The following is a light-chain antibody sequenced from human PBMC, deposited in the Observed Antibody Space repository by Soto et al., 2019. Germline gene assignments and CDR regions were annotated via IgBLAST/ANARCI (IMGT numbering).Light chain of an antibody. CDR3: HQRQSWPRT. Sequence: EIVLTQSPATLSSFPGDRVTLSCRASQYFNTRLAWNQHRPGQAPRLLIYQISIRAAGIPATFSASGSGTDFTLTISDVHPEDFALYYCHQRQSWPRTFGQGTKVDI. CDR1: QYFNTR. CDR2: QIS. J-gene: IGKJ1*01. V-gene: IGKV3-11*01.